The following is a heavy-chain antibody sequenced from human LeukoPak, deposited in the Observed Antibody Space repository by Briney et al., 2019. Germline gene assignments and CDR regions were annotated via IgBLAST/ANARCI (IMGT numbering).Heavy chain of an antibody. CDR1: GGTFSSYA. CDR3: ASIVVAPAAIQDY. CDR2: IIPIFGTA. V-gene: IGHV1-69*06. D-gene: IGHD2-2*02. Sequence: GASVKVSCKASGGTFSSYAISWVRQAPGQGLEWMGGIIPIFGTANYAQKFQGRVTMTEDTSTDTVYMELSSLRSEDTAVYYCASIVVAPAAIQDYWGQGTLVTVSS. J-gene: IGHJ4*02.